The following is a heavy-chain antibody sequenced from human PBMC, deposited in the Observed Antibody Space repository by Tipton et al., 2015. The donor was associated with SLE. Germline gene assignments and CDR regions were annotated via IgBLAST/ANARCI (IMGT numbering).Heavy chain of an antibody. Sequence: TLSLTCAVSGGSISSGGYSWSWIRQPPGKGLEWIGYIYHSGSTYYNPSLKSRVTISVDTSKNQFSLKLSSVTAADTAVYYCARDLRLRYFDWSPIYYFDYWGQGTLVTVSS. CDR1: GGSISSGGYS. CDR3: ARDLRLRYFDWSPIYYFDY. J-gene: IGHJ4*02. CDR2: IYHSGST. D-gene: IGHD3-9*01. V-gene: IGHV4-30-2*01.